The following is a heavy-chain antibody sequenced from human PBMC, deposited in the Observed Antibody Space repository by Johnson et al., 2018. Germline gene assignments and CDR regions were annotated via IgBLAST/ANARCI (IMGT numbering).Heavy chain of an antibody. CDR3: ARDRGLRFLEGLTYGMDV. V-gene: IGHV3-74*01. CDR2: INSDGSST. D-gene: IGHD3-3*01. Sequence: VQLQESGGGLVQPGGSLRLSCAASGFTFSSYWMHWVRQAPGKGLVWVSRINSDGSSTSYADSVKGRFTISRDNAKNTLYLEMNSLRVEDTAVYYCARDRGLRFLEGLTYGMDVWGQGATVTVSS. CDR1: GFTFSSYW. J-gene: IGHJ6*02.